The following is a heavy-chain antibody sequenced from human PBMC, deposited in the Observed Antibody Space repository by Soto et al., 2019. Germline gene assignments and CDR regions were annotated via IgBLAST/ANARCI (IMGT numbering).Heavy chain of an antibody. V-gene: IGHV1-18*01. J-gene: IGHJ3*02. CDR1: GYTFTSYG. D-gene: IGHD3-9*01. CDR2: ISAYNGNT. Sequence: GVSVKVYCKASGYTFTSYGISWVRQAPGQGLEWMGWISAYNGNTNYAQKLQGRVTMTTDTSTSTAYMELRSLRSDDTAVYYCARENRENILTGYHYLQPHDAFDIWGQGTMVAVSS. CDR3: ARENRENILTGYHYLQPHDAFDI.